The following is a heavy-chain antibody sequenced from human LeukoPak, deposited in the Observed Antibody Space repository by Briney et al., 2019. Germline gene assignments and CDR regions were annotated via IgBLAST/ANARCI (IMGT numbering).Heavy chain of an antibody. CDR3: AKDREEAGYSSSWNYYYYGMDV. J-gene: IGHJ6*02. Sequence: GGSLRLSCAAFGFTFSSYAMSWVRQAPGKGLGWVSAISGSGGSTYYADSVKGRFTISRDNSKNTLYLQMNSLRAEDTAVYYCAKDREEAGYSSSWNYYYYGMDVWGQGTTVTVSS. CDR2: ISGSGGST. CDR1: GFTFSSYA. V-gene: IGHV3-23*01. D-gene: IGHD6-13*01.